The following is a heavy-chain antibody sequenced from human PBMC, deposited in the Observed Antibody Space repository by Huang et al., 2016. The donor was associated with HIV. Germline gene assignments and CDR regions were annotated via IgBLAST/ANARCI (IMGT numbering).Heavy chain of an antibody. CDR1: GFTFSDHY. V-gene: IGHV3-72*01. Sequence: AASGFTFSDHYMDWVSQAPGKGLEWVGRSRNKVRSYTTEYAASVKGRLTISRDDSETSLYLQMNSLRTEDSAVYYCTGALASDTGMDVWGQGTTVTVSS. CDR2: SRNKVRSYTT. D-gene: IGHD6-19*01. J-gene: IGHJ6*02. CDR3: TGALASDTGMDV.